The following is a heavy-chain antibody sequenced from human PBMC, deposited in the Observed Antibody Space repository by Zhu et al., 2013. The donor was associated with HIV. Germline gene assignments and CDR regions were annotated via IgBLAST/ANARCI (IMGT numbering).Heavy chain of an antibody. V-gene: IGHV1-18*01. CDR1: GYTFTSYG. CDR3: ARRYSGTAHFDY. D-gene: IGHD1-26*01. Sequence: QVQLVQSGAEVKKPGASVKVSCKASGYTFTSYGISWVRQAPGQGLEWMGWISGYNGNTNYAQKLQGRVTMTRDTSTSTAYMDLRSLRSDDTAVYYCARRYSGTAHFDYWGQGDPGHRSPQ. J-gene: IGHJ4*02. CDR2: ISGYNGNT.